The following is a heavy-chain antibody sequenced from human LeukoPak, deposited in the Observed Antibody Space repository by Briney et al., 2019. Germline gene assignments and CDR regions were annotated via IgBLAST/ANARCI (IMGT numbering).Heavy chain of an antibody. Sequence: QTGGSLRLSCAASGFTFSSYSMNWVRQAPGKGLEWVSYISSSSSTIYYTDSVKGRLTISRDNAKNSLYLQMNSLRAEDTAVYYCARDIRGRGGAEAFDYWGQGTLVTVSS. CDR3: ARDIRGRGGAEAFDY. CDR1: GFTFSSYS. CDR2: ISSSSSTI. J-gene: IGHJ4*02. D-gene: IGHD3-16*01. V-gene: IGHV3-48*01.